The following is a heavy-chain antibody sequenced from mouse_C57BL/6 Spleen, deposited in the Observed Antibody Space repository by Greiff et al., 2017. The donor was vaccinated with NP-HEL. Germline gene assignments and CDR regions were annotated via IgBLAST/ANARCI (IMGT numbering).Heavy chain of an antibody. CDR3: ARNYYGSSFAWFAY. J-gene: IGHJ3*01. CDR2: IWSGGST. V-gene: IGHV2-2*01. CDR1: GFSLTSYG. D-gene: IGHD1-1*01. Sequence: QVQLQQSGPGLVQPSQSLSITCTVSGFSLTSYGVHWVRQSPGKGLEWLGVIWSGGSTDYNAAFISRLSISKDNSKSQVFFKMNSLQADDTAIYYCARNYYGSSFAWFAYWGQGTLVTVSA.